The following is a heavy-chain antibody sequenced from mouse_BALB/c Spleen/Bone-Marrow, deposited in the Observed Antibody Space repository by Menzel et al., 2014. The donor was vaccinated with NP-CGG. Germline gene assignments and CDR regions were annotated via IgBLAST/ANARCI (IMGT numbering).Heavy chain of an antibody. J-gene: IGHJ2*01. Sequence: VHLVESGAELAKPGASVKMSCKASGYTFTNYWMHWVKQRPGQGLEWIGYINPSTGYTEYNQKLKDKATLTADKSSSTAYMQLSSLTSEDSAVYYCARIYYYGRDYWGQGTTLTVSS. CDR1: GYTFTNYW. CDR2: INPSTGYT. V-gene: IGHV1-7*01. D-gene: IGHD1-1*01. CDR3: ARIYYYGRDY.